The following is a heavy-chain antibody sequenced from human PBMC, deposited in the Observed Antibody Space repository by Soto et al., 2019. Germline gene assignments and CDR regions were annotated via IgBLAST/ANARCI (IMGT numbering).Heavy chain of an antibody. CDR1: GYTFTGYY. CDR3: AREFLDNHIVVVPAAIRPGVYYYYYGMDV. J-gene: IGHJ6*02. V-gene: IGHV1-2*04. Sequence: ASVKVSCKASGYTFTGYYMHWVLQAPGQGLEWMGWINPNSGGTNYAQKFQGWVTMTRDTSISTAYMELSRLRSDDTAVYYCAREFLDNHIVVVPAAIRPGVYYYYYGMDVWGQGTTVTVSS. D-gene: IGHD2-2*02. CDR2: INPNSGGT.